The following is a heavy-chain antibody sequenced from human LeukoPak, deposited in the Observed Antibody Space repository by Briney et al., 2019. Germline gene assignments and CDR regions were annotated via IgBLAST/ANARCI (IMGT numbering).Heavy chain of an antibody. CDR1: GFTFSSYS. D-gene: IGHD3-16*01. Sequence: GGSLRLSCAASGFTFSSYSMNWVRQAPGKGLEWVSSISSSSSYIYYADSVKGRFTISRDNAKNSLYLQMNSLRAEDTAVYYCARGVTGGVISYYYYMDVWGKGTTVTISS. J-gene: IGHJ6*03. CDR3: ARGVTGGVISYYYYMDV. V-gene: IGHV3-21*01. CDR2: ISSSSSYI.